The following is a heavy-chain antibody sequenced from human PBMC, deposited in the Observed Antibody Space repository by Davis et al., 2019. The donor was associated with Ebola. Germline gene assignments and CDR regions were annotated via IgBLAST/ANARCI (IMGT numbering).Heavy chain of an antibody. CDR3: ARDDYGGKSGSVDY. V-gene: IGHV1-69*04. CDR2: IIPKYGMS. Sequence: AASVKVSCKASGGTFTSYSISWMRHAPGQGLEWMGRIIPKYGMSNYAQNFQGRVTITADISTSTAYMELSSLTSEDTAMYYCARDDYGGKSGSVDYWGQGTLLTVSS. J-gene: IGHJ4*02. CDR1: GGTFTSYS. D-gene: IGHD4-23*01.